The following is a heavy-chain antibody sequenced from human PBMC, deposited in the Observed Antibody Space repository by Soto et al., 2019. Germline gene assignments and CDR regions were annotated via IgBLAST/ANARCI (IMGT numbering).Heavy chain of an antibody. CDR3: ARVRYYYDSSGPSGYYGMDV. Sequence: SVKVSCKASGGTFSSYAISWVRQAPGQGLEWMGGIIPIFGTANYAQKFQGRVTITADESTSTAYMELSSLRSEDTAVYYCARVRYYYDSSGPSGYYGMDVWGQGTTVTVS. D-gene: IGHD3-22*01. CDR1: GGTFSSYA. V-gene: IGHV1-69*13. CDR2: IIPIFGTA. J-gene: IGHJ6*02.